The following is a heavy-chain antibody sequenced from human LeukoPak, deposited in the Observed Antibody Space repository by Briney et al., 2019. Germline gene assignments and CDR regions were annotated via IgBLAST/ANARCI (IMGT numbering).Heavy chain of an antibody. CDR1: GGSISSYY. J-gene: IGHJ3*02. CDR3: ARDLPPYIAAPGTDAFDI. CDR2: IYTSGST. Sequence: SETLSLTCTVPGGSISSYYWSWIRQPAGKGLEWIGRIYTSGSTNYNPSLKSRVTMSVDTSKNQFSLKLSSVTAADTAVYYCARDLPPYIAAPGTDAFDIWGQGTMVTVSS. V-gene: IGHV4-4*07. D-gene: IGHD6-13*01.